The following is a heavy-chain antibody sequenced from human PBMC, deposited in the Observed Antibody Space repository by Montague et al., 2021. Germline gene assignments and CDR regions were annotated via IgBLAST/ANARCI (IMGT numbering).Heavy chain of an antibody. J-gene: IGHJ4*02. D-gene: IGHD5/OR15-5a*01. Sequence: SETLSLTCTVSGASMDRHYWTWVRQPPGEGLQWLAYIYYIGMANYNPSLKGRLTVSMDISKNQFSLKMRSMAAADTAIYYCVRRSVSNCFDSWGQGTLVTVSS. CDR2: IYYIGMA. CDR3: VRRSVSNCFDS. CDR1: GASMDRHY. V-gene: IGHV4-59*11.